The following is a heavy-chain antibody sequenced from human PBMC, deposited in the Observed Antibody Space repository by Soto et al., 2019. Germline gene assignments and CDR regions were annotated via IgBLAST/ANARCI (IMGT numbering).Heavy chain of an antibody. CDR2: ISGSGGST. CDR1: GFTFSSYW. J-gene: IGHJ5*02. D-gene: IGHD1-1*01. CDR3: AKGKFSGTTTDNWFDP. V-gene: IGHV3-23*01. Sequence: PGGSLRLSCAASGFTFSSYWMHWVRQAPGKGLEWVSAISGSGGSTYYADSVKGRFTISRDNSKNTLYLQMNSLRAEDTAVYYCAKGKFSGTTTDNWFDPWGQGTLVTVSS.